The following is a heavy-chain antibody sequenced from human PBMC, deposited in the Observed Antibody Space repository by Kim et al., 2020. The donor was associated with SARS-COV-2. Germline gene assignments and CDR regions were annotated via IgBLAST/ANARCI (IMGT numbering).Heavy chain of an antibody. D-gene: IGHD3-22*01. V-gene: IGHV4-59*01. CDR2: IYYSGST. CDR1: GGSISSYY. J-gene: IGHJ2*01. Sequence: SETLSLTCTVSGGSISSYYWSWIRQPPGKGLEWIGYIYYSGSTNYNPSLKSRVTISVDTSKNQFSLKLSSVTAADTAVYYCARDRPHEDSSGYSLWYFDL. CDR3: ARDRPHEDSSGYSLWYFDL.